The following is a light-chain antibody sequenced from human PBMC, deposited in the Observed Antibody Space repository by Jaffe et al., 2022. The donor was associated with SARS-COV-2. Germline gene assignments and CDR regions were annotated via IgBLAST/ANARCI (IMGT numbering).Light chain of an antibody. J-gene: IGLJ1*01. CDR2: EVS. Sequence: QSALTQPASVSGSPGQSITISCTGTSSDVGGYNYVSWYQQHPGKAPKLMIYEVSNRPSGVPDRFSGSKSGNTASLTISGLQAEDEADYYCSSYTSSSTLSWVFGTGTKVTVL. CDR1: SSDVGGYNY. CDR3: SSYTSSSTLSWV. V-gene: IGLV2-14*01.